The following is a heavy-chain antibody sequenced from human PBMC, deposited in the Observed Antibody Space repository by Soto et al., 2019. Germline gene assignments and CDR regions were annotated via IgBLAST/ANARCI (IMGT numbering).Heavy chain of an antibody. V-gene: IGHV3-23*01. CDR2: ISGSGGST. D-gene: IGHD2-15*01. CDR1: GFTFSSYA. Sequence: GGSLRLSCAASGFTFSSYAMSWVRQAPGKGLEWVSAISGSGGSTYYADSVKGRFTISRDNSKNTLYLQMNSLRAEDTAVYYCTYCRGGSCYRMPYYYYGMDFWGQGTAVTVSS. CDR3: TYCRGGSCYRMPYYYYGMDF. J-gene: IGHJ6*02.